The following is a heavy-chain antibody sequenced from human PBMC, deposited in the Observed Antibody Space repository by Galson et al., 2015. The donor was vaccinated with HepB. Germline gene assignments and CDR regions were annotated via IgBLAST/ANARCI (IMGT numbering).Heavy chain of an antibody. CDR2: IIPIFGTA. CDR3: AREGRGYYDSSGYYFDY. V-gene: IGHV1-69*13. CDR1: GGTFSSYA. J-gene: IGHJ4*02. D-gene: IGHD3-22*01. Sequence: SVKVSCKASGGTFSSYAISWVRQAPGQGLEWMGGIIPIFGTANYAQKFQGRVTITANESTSTAYMGLSSLRSEDTAVYYCAREGRGYYDSSGYYFDYWGQGTLVTVSS.